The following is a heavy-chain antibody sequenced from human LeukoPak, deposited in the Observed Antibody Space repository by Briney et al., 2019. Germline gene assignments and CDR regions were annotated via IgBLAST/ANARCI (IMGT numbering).Heavy chain of an antibody. CDR2: IYYSGST. CDR1: GGSISSSSYY. D-gene: IGHD6-13*01. J-gene: IGHJ3*02. Sequence: PSETLSLTCTVSGGSISSSSYYWGWIRQPPGKGLEWIGSIYYSGSTYYNPSLKSRVTISVDTSKNQFSLKLSSVTAADTAVYYCATRPIGSSSWSEGAFDIWGQGTMVAVSS. V-gene: IGHV4-39*01. CDR3: ATRPIGSSSWSEGAFDI.